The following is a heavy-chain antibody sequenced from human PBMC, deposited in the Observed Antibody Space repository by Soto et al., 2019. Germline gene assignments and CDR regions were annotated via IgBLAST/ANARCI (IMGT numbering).Heavy chain of an antibody. CDR3: VRDRYSSSGWFDP. Sequence: SETLSLTCAISGDSVSSYSAAWNWIRQSPSGGLEWLGRTYYRSRFFSDYAESVKSRIIINPDTSKNQFSLQLKSVTPEDTAVYYCVRDRYSSSGWFDPWGQGTPVTVSS. CDR1: GDSVSSYSAA. CDR2: TYYRSRFFS. V-gene: IGHV6-1*01. J-gene: IGHJ5*02. D-gene: IGHD3-10*01.